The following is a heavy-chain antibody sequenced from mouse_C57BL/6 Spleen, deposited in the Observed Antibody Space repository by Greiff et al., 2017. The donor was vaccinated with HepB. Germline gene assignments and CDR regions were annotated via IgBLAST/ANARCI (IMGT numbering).Heavy chain of an antibody. D-gene: IGHD1-1*01. J-gene: IGHJ3*01. CDR2: IDPENGDT. CDR1: GFNIKDDY. Sequence: EVKLMESGAELVRPGASVKLSCTASGFNIKDDYMHWVKQRPEQGLEWIGWIDPENGDTEYASKFQGKATITADTSSNTAYLQLSSLTSEDTAVYYCTTGDDGSSYGAYWGQGTLVTVSA. V-gene: IGHV14-4*01. CDR3: TTGDDGSSYGAY.